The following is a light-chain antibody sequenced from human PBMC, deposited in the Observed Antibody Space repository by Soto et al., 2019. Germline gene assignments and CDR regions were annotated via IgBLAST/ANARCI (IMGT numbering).Light chain of an antibody. CDR1: QYVGTR. CDR2: YMS. J-gene: IGKJ3*01. Sequence: EIVLTQSPATLSSSPGETATLSCRASQYVGTRLAWYQHKPGQAPRLLIYYMSKRATGIPARFSGSGSGTDFTLTISSLAPEDFAVYYCQQRNNWPSTTFGPGTKVDI. CDR3: QQRNNWPSTT. V-gene: IGKV3-11*01.